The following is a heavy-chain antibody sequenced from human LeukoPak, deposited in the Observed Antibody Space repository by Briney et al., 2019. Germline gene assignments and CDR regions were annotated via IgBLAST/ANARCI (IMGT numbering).Heavy chain of an antibody. Sequence: GGSLRLSCAASGFTFSDYYMSWVRQAPGKGLEWVSYISSSGSTIYYADSVKGRFTISRDNAKNSLYLQMNSLRAEDTAVYYCAREGVSYYYGSGKSWFDPWGQGTLVTVSS. J-gene: IGHJ5*02. CDR1: GFTFSDYY. CDR3: AREGVSYYYGSGKSWFDP. V-gene: IGHV3-11*01. CDR2: ISSSGSTI. D-gene: IGHD3-10*01.